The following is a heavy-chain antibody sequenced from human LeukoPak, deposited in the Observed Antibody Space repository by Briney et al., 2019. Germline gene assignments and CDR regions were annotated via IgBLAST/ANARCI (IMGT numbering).Heavy chain of an antibody. CDR1: GFTFSTSA. Sequence: GGSLRLSCAASGFTFSTSAMSWVRQAPGKGLEWVSTISGGDDSTSYADSVKGRFTISRDNSKNTLYLQMNSLRAEDTAVYYCAKSPARLFLYFGESIEGFDYWGQGTLVTVSS. V-gene: IGHV3-23*01. CDR3: AKSPARLFLYFGESIEGFDY. D-gene: IGHD3-10*01. J-gene: IGHJ4*02. CDR2: ISGGDDST.